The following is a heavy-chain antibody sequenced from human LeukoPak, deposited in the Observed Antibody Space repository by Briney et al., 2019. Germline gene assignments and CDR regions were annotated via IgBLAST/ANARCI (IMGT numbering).Heavy chain of an antibody. CDR3: ARVEYCSSTSCYTAFDI. V-gene: IGHV3-48*01. D-gene: IGHD2-2*02. CDR2: ISSSSSTI. Sequence: PGGSLRLSCAASGFTFSSYSMNWVRQAPGKGLEWASYISSSSSTIYYADSVKGRFTISRDNAKNSLYLQMNSLRAEDTAVYYCARVEYCSSTSCYTAFDIWGQGTMVTVSS. CDR1: GFTFSSYS. J-gene: IGHJ3*02.